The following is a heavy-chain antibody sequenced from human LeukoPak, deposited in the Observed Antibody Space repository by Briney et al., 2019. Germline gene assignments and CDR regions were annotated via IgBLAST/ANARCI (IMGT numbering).Heavy chain of an antibody. CDR3: AKARGVLLWFGDLDY. D-gene: IGHD3-10*01. Sequence: GGSLRLSCAASGFTFSSYGMSWVRQAPGKGLEWVAFIRYDGSNKYYADSVKGRFTISRDNSKNTLYLQMNSLRAEDTAVYYCAKARGVLLWFGDLDYWGQGTLVTVSS. V-gene: IGHV3-30*02. CDR2: IRYDGSNK. CDR1: GFTFSSYG. J-gene: IGHJ4*02.